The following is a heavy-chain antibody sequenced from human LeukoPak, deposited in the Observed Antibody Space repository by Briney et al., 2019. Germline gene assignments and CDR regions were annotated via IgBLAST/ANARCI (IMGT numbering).Heavy chain of an antibody. CDR2: IRSKTHGGTT. CDR1: GFIFGDYA. D-gene: IGHD3-3*01. J-gene: IGHJ4*02. V-gene: IGHV3-49*04. CDR3: TRDGIPETNWSGYYIDY. Sequence: GGSLRLSCTGYGFIFGDYAMSWVRQAPGKGLEWVGFIRSKTHGGTTEFAAPVQGRFSISRDDSKRIAYLQMNSLKTEDTAVYYCTRDGIPETNWSGYYIDYWGQGTLVTVSS.